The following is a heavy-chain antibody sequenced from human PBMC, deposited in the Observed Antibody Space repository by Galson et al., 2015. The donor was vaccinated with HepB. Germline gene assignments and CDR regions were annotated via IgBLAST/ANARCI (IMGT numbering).Heavy chain of an antibody. CDR1: GFTVSSNY. CDR2: IYSGGST. CDR3: AKAAAPGTGGMYSYYYMDV. J-gene: IGHJ6*03. Sequence: SLRLSCAASGFTVSSNYMSWVRQAPGKGLEWVSVIYSGGSTYYADSVKGRFTISRDNSKDTLYLQINSLRAEDTAVYYCAKAAAPGTGGMYSYYYMDVWGKGTTVTVSS. D-gene: IGHD6-13*01. V-gene: IGHV3-53*01.